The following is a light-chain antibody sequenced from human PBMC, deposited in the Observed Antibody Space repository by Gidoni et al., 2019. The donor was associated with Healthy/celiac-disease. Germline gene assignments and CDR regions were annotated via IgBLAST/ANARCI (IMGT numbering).Light chain of an antibody. V-gene: IGKV3-15*01. Sequence: EIVMTQSPATLSVSPAERATLSCRASQSVSSNLAWYQQKPGQAPRLLIYGASTRATGIPARFSGSGSGTEFTLTISSLQSEDVAVYYCQQYNNWPPRVTFGPGTKVDIK. CDR2: GAS. J-gene: IGKJ3*01. CDR3: QQYNNWPPRVT. CDR1: QSVSSN.